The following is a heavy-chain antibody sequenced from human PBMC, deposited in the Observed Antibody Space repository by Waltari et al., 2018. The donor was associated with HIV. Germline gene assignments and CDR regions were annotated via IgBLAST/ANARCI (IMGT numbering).Heavy chain of an antibody. V-gene: IGHV4-34*01. CDR1: GESFSGYY. Sequence: QVQLQQWGAGLLKPSETLSLTCAVYGESFSGYYWSWIRQPPGKGLEWIGEINHSGSTNYNPALKMRVTISVDTSKNQFSLKLSSVTAADAAVYYCARGENHWYYDSSGRHFDYWGQGTLLTVSS. CDR2: INHSGST. J-gene: IGHJ4*02. CDR3: ARGENHWYYDSSGRHFDY. D-gene: IGHD3-22*01.